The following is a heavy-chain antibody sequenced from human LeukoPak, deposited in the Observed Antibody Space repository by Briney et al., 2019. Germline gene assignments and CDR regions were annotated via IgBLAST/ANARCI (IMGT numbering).Heavy chain of an antibody. CDR3: ARGSPYDFWSGPIYYFDY. CDR1: GGSISSGNYY. D-gene: IGHD3-3*01. Sequence: SETLSLTCTVSGGSISSGNYYWSWIRQPAGKGLEWIGRIYTSGSTTYNPSLKSRVTISVDTSKNQFSLKLSSVTAADTAVYYCARGSPYDFWSGPIYYFDYWGQGTLVTVSS. V-gene: IGHV4-61*02. CDR2: IYTSGST. J-gene: IGHJ4*02.